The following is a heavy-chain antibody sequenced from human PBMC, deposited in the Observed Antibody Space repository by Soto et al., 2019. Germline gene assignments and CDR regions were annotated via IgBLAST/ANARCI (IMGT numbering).Heavy chain of an antibody. D-gene: IGHD1-26*01. CDR2: IIPIFGTA. J-gene: IGHJ4*02. CDR3: ARDGGMHSGGIDY. Sequence: QVQLVQSGAAVKKPGSSVKVSCKASGGTFSSYSINWVRQAPGQGLEWMGEIIPIFGTANYAQTFQGRVTITADESTSTAYMELSSLRSEDTAVHYCARDGGMHSGGIDYWGQGTLVTVSS. V-gene: IGHV1-69*01. CDR1: GGTFSSYS.